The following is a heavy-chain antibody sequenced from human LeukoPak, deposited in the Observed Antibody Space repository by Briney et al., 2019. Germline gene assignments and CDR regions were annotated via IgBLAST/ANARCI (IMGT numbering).Heavy chain of an antibody. V-gene: IGHV4-61*02. CDR3: ARGYCCSTSCYNSDY. D-gene: IGHD2-2*02. J-gene: IGHJ4*02. CDR1: GGSISSGSYY. CDR2: IYTSGST. Sequence: PSETLSLTCTVSGGSISSGSYYWSWIRQPAGKGLEWIGRIYTSGSTNYNPSLKSRVTISVDTSKNQFSLKLSSVTAADTAVYYCARGYCCSTSCYNSDYWGQGTLVTVSS.